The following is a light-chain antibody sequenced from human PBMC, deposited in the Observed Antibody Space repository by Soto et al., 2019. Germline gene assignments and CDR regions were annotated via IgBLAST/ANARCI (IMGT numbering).Light chain of an antibody. J-gene: IGKJ1*01. Sequence: IQVTQKPSSVSASVGDRVTITCLAGQGIGIEVGRYQQKPGKRPKRLIYAGSSVQSRVPSRFSGMGSGTEFIFTISSLQPEDVATYFSLQHCSCPRVFSQGSMVDVK. CDR2: AGS. CDR3: LQHCSCPRV. V-gene: IGKV1-17*01. CDR1: QGIGIE.